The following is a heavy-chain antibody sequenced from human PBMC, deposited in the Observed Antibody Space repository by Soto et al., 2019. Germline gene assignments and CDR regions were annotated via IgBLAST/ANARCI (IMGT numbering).Heavy chain of an antibody. CDR1: GGSFSGYY. CDR2: INNSGST. CDR3: ARLTMVRGVPMIGMDV. V-gene: IGHV4-34*01. D-gene: IGHD3-10*01. J-gene: IGHJ6*02. Sequence: QVQLQQWGAGLLKPSETLSLTCAVYGGSFSGYYWSWIRQPPGKGLEWIGEINNSGSTNYNPSLKSRVTVSVDTSKTQFSLKLSAVTAADTAVYYCARLTMVRGVPMIGMDVWGQGTTVTVS.